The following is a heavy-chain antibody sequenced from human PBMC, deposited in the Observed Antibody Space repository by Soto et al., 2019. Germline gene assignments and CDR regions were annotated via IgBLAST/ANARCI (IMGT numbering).Heavy chain of an antibody. D-gene: IGHD2-2*01. J-gene: IGHJ6*02. CDR3: AKDRRWQPSNRRYYYYGMDV. CDR2: ISYDGSNK. CDR1: GFTFSSYG. V-gene: IGHV3-30*18. Sequence: QVQLVESGGGVVQPGRSLRLSCAASGFTFSSYGMHWVRQAPGKGLEWVAVISYDGSNKYYADSVKGRFTISRDNSKNTLDLQMNSLRAEDTAVYYCAKDRRWQPSNRRYYYYGMDVWGQGTTVTVSS.